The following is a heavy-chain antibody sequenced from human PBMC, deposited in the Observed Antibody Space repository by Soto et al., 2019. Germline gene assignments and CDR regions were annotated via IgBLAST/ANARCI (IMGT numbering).Heavy chain of an antibody. Sequence: PGGSLRLSCAASGFTFSSYSMNWVRQAPGKGLEWVSSISSSSSYIYYADSVKGRFTISADNAENSVFLQMNSLRDEDTAVYFCVRDRDLDRVMVHADLWGQGTLVTVSS. D-gene: IGHD5-18*01. CDR1: GFTFSSYS. J-gene: IGHJ4*01. CDR3: VRDRDLDRVMVHADL. CDR2: ISSSSSYI. V-gene: IGHV3-21*01.